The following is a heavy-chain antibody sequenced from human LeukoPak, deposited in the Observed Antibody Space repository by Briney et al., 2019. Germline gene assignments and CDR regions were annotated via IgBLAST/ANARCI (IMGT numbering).Heavy chain of an antibody. Sequence: SETLSLTCTVSGGSISSGDYYWSWIRQPPGKGLEWIGYIYYSGSTYYNPSLKSRVTISVDTSKNQFSLKLSSVTAADTAVYYCVREAFEYDILTGYLRHDDAFDIWGQGTMVTVSS. D-gene: IGHD3-9*01. CDR3: VREAFEYDILTGYLRHDDAFDI. V-gene: IGHV4-30-4*01. J-gene: IGHJ3*02. CDR2: IYYSGST. CDR1: GGSISSGDYY.